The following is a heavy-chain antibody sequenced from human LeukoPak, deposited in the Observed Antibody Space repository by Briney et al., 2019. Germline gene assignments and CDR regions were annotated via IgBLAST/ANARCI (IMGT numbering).Heavy chain of an antibody. CDR2: IYYSGST. D-gene: IGHD4-17*01. CDR3: ARTMYGDYGLLDY. V-gene: IGHV4-59*06. Sequence: SETLSLTCTVSGGSISSYYWSWIRQPAGKGLEWIGYIYYSGSTYYNPSLKSRVTISLDTPKNQFSLNLNSVTAADTAVYYCARTMYGDYGLLDYWGQGTLVSVSS. J-gene: IGHJ4*02. CDR1: GGSISSYY.